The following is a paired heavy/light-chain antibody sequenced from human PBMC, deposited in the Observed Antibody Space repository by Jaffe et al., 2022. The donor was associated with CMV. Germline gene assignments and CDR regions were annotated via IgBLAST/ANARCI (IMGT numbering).Heavy chain of an antibody. D-gene: IGHD3-10*01. V-gene: IGHV3-15*02. Sequence: QLIESGGALVKPGGSLRLSCVASGFTFSNAYMNWVRQTPGKGLEWVGRITSNTDGGTTDYAAPVKGRFIISRDDSKNTVYLQMSSLRTEDTAIYYCLTRGHKYYYMGVWGLGTTVIVSS. J-gene: IGHJ6*02. CDR1: GFTFSNAY. CDR3: LTRGHKYYYMGV. CDR2: ITSNTDGGTT.
Light chain of an antibody. J-gene: IGKJ5*01. V-gene: IGKV2-28*01. CDR1: QSLLHTNGYNY. CDR3: MQALRSPPWT. Sequence: DIVMTQSPLSLSVTPGEPASISCRSSQSLLHTNGYNYLDWYLQKPGQSPQLLISLGSDRPSGVPDRFSGSGSGTDFTLKISRVEAEDVGVYYCMQALRSPPWTFGQGTQLEIK. CDR2: LGS.